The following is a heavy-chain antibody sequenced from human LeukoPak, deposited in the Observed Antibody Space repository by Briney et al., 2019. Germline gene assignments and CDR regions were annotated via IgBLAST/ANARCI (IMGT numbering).Heavy chain of an antibody. Sequence: ASVKVSCKASGYTFTDYYIHSVRHAPGQALEWMRSINTKSGGRTCAEKFQGRGTMTRDASISTAYLQVNRLTSDDTAVYFCARVSRDTSMVVRPLAFWGQGTLVTVSS. V-gene: IGHV1-2*02. CDR1: GYTFTDYY. CDR2: INTKSGGR. D-gene: IGHD5-18*01. CDR3: ARVSRDTSMVVRPLAF. J-gene: IGHJ4*02.